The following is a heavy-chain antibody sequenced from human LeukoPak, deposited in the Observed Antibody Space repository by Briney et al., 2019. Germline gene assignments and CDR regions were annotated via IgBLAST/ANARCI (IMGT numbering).Heavy chain of an antibody. V-gene: IGHV4-39*01. CDR3: AGHQGGGIAVAALHY. CDR2: IYYTGST. D-gene: IGHD6-19*01. J-gene: IGHJ4*02. CDR1: GGPINSSSYF. Sequence: SETLSLTCTVSGGPINSSSYFWGWIRQPPGKGLEWIGTIYYTGSTYYNPSLKSRITISLDTSKNQFSLKLSSVTAAETAVYYCAGHQGGGIAVAALHYWGQGALVTVSP.